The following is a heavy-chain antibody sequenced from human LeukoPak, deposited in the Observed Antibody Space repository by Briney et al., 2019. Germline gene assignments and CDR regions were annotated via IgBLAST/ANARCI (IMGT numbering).Heavy chain of an antibody. CDR3: AKEGCSGGSCSAFDY. V-gene: IGHV3-30*18. CDR2: ISYDGSNK. CDR1: GFTFSSYG. D-gene: IGHD2-15*01. J-gene: IGHJ4*02. Sequence: PGRSLRLSCAASGFTFSSYGMHWVRQAPGKGLEWVAVISYDGSNKYYADSVKGRFTISRDNPKNTLYLQMNSLRAEDTAVYYCAKEGCSGGSCSAFDYWGQGTLVTVSS.